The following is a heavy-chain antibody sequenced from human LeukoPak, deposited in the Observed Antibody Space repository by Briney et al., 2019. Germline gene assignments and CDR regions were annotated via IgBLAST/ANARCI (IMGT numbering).Heavy chain of an antibody. CDR1: GGSFSGYY. J-gene: IGHJ4*02. D-gene: IGHD3-10*01. CDR3: ARGPSNYYGSGSYLDY. Sequence: PSETLSLTCAAYGGSFSGYYWSWIRQPPGKGLEWIGEINHSGSTNYNPSLKSRVTISVDTSKNQFSLKLSSVTAADTAVYYCARGPSNYYGSGSYLDYWGQGTLVTVSS. CDR2: INHSGST. V-gene: IGHV4-34*01.